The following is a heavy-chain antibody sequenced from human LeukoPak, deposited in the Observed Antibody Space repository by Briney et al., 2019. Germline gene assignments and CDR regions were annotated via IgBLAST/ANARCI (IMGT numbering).Heavy chain of an antibody. V-gene: IGHV3-23*01. Sequence: GGSLRLSCAPSGFTFTSYAMSWGRQAPGKGLEWVSAIIDSGSSTYYADSVKGRFTISRDNSKNTLYLQMNSLRAEDTAVYYCAKPGLQRILWCFFDIWGQGTTVTASS. CDR1: GFTFTSYA. CDR3: AKPGLQRILWCFFDI. D-gene: IGHD2-15*01. CDR2: IIDSGSST. J-gene: IGHJ3*02.